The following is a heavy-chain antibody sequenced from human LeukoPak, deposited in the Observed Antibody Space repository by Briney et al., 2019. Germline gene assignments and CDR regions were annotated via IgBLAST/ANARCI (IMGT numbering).Heavy chain of an antibody. D-gene: IGHD2-2*01. CDR3: ARGQVPGSTSRYYYYGMDV. CDR2: IYYSGST. CDR1: GGSISSGDYY. Sequence: SQTLSLTCTVSGGSISSGDYYWSWIRQPPGKGLEWIGYIYYSGSTYYNPSLKSRVTISVDTSKNQFSLKLSSVTAADTAVYYCARGQVPGSTSRYYYYGMDVWGQGTTVTVSS. V-gene: IGHV4-30-4*01. J-gene: IGHJ6*02.